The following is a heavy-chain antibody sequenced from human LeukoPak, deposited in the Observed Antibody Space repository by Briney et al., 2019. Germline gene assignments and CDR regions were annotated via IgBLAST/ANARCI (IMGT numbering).Heavy chain of an antibody. CDR1: GFTFSSYS. D-gene: IGHD3-10*01. V-gene: IGHV3-21*01. CDR3: AKEYDSGGYGANFDY. Sequence: TGGSLRLSCAASGFTFSSYSMNWVRQAPGKGLEWVSSISSSSSYIYYADSVKGRFTISRDNAKNSLYLQMNSLRAEDTAVYYCAKEYDSGGYGANFDYWGQGTLVTVSS. CDR2: ISSSSSYI. J-gene: IGHJ4*02.